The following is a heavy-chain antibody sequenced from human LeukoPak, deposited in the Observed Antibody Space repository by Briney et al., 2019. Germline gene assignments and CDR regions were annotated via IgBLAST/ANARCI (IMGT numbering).Heavy chain of an antibody. CDR3: SRGSYRMDV. V-gene: IGHV3-74*01. CDR1: GFTFSTYW. Sequence: GGSLRLSCAASGFTFSTYWMHWVRQAPGKGLVWVSRINSAGSSTTYADSVKGRFTISRDNAKNTLYLQMNSLRDEDTAVFYCSRGSYRMDVWGQGTTVTVSS. CDR2: INSAGSST. J-gene: IGHJ6*02.